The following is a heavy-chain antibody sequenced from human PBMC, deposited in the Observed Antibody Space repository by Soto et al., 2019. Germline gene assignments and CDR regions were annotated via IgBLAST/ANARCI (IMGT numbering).Heavy chain of an antibody. D-gene: IGHD4-17*01. CDR2: IYYSGST. Sequence: QVQLQESGPGLVKPSETLSLTCTVSGGSISSYYWSWIRQPPGKGLEWIGYIYYSGSTNYNPSLKSRVTISVDTSKNQFSLKLSSVTAADTAVYYCARDRDGDYYFDYWGQGTLVTVSS. CDR3: ARDRDGDYYFDY. V-gene: IGHV4-59*01. CDR1: GGSISSYY. J-gene: IGHJ4*02.